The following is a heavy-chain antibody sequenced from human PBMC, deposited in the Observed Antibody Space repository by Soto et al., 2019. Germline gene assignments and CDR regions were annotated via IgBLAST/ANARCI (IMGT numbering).Heavy chain of an antibody. D-gene: IGHD3-10*01. V-gene: IGHV4-59*08. Sequence: QVQLQESGPGLVKPSETLSLTCTVSGCSITNYYCIWFRQPPGQGLEWIGYINYDGYPAYTLSLKTRVTLSMHASKTQFSLTLESVTATDTAVYYCVRHGFGPLHGLVDVWGPGTTVIVSS. CDR1: GCSITNYY. CDR2: INYDGYP. J-gene: IGHJ6*02. CDR3: VRHGFGPLHGLVDV.